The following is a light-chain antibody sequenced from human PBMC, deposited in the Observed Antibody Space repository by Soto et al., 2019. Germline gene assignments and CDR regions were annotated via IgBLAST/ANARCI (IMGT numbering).Light chain of an antibody. CDR2: DVS. V-gene: IGLV2-14*01. Sequence: QSALTQPASVSGSPGQSIAISCTGTSSDVGGYKYVSWYQQYPAKAPKLMIYDVSNRPSGVPDRFSGSKSGNTASLTISGLQSEDEADYYCSSYTSYTSYVFGTGTKLTVL. CDR1: SSDVGGYKY. CDR3: SSYTSYTSYV. J-gene: IGLJ1*01.